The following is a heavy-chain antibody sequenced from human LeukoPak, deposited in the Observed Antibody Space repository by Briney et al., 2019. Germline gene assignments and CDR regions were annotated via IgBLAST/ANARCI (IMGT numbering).Heavy chain of an antibody. CDR3: ASHSSGYYSLGGIDY. CDR2: INKDGSEK. CDR1: GFTFSSYW. Sequence: GGSLRLSCAASGFTFSSYWMSWVRQAPGKGPEWVANINKDGSEKYYVDSLKGRFTISRDNAEDSLYLQMNSLRAEDTAVYYCASHSSGYYSLGGIDYWGQGTLVTVSS. D-gene: IGHD3-22*01. J-gene: IGHJ4*02. V-gene: IGHV3-7*03.